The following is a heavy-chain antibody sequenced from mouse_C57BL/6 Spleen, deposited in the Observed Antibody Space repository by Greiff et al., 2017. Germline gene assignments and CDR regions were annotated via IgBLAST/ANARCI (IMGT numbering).Heavy chain of an antibody. V-gene: IGHV7-3*01. Sequence: EVKLVESGGGLVQPGGSLSLSCAASGFTFTDYYMSWVRQPPGKALEWLGFIRNKANGYTTEYSASVKGRFTISRDNSQSILYLQMNALRAEDSATYYCARFSRLDYGSFAYWGQGTLVTVSA. J-gene: IGHJ3*01. CDR3: ARFSRLDYGSFAY. CDR1: GFTFTDYY. CDR2: IRNKANGYTT. D-gene: IGHD1-1*01.